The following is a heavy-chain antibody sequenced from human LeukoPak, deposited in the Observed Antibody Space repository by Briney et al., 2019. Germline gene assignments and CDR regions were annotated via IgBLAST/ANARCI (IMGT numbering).Heavy chain of an antibody. D-gene: IGHD1-26*01. Sequence: GGSLRLSCAASGFTFSSYAMHWVRQAPGKGLEWVAVISYDGSNKYYADSMKGRFTISRDNSKNTLYLQMNSLRAEDTAVYYCAGGSGSYHYYGMDVWGQGTTVTVSS. V-gene: IGHV3-30-3*01. CDR3: AGGSGSYHYYGMDV. CDR2: ISYDGSNK. CDR1: GFTFSSYA. J-gene: IGHJ6*02.